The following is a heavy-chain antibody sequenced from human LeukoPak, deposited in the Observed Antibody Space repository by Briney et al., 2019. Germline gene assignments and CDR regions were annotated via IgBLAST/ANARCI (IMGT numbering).Heavy chain of an antibody. Sequence: SVKVSCKASGGTFSSYAISWVRQAPGQGLEWMGRIIPILGIANYAQKFQGRVTITADKSTSTAYMELSSLRSGDTAVYYCASLPGGEVMDVWGQGTTVTVSS. V-gene: IGHV1-69*04. J-gene: IGHJ6*02. CDR1: GGTFSSYA. CDR2: IIPILGIA. D-gene: IGHD2-21*01. CDR3: ASLPGGEVMDV.